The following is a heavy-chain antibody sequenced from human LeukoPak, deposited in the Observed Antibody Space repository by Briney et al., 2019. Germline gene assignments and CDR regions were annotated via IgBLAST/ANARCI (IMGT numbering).Heavy chain of an antibody. CDR3: ARTYYCDSSGYSIDY. CDR1: GYSFTSYW. Sequence: GESLKISCKGSGYSFTSYWIGWVRQMPGKGLEWMGIIYPGDSDTRYSPSFQGQVTISADKSISTAYLQWSSLKASDTAMYYCARTYYCDSSGYSIDYWGQGTLVTVSS. CDR2: IYPGDSDT. J-gene: IGHJ4*02. D-gene: IGHD3-22*01. V-gene: IGHV5-51*03.